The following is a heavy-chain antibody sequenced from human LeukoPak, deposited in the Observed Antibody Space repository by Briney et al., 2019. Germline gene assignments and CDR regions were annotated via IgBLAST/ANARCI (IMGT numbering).Heavy chain of an antibody. CDR1: GFTLNNYS. V-gene: IGHV3-48*04. Sequence: GGSLRLSCTASGFTLNNYSMNWVRQAPGKGLEWVSYISTSSSTRYYADSVKGRFTISRDNAMNSLYLQMNSLRAEDTAVYYCARTRDPPTYYYFYMDVWGKGTTVTVSS. D-gene: IGHD1-1*01. CDR2: ISTSSSTR. CDR3: ARTRDPPTYYYFYMDV. J-gene: IGHJ6*03.